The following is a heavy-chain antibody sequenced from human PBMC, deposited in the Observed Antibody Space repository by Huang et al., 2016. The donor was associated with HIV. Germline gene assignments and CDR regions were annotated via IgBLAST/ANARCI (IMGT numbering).Heavy chain of an antibody. CDR1: GGSISTHY. V-gene: IGHV4-59*11. Sequence: QVQLQESGPGLVKPSETLSLTCTVSGGSISTHYWSWSRQPPGKGLEWIGSIDYSGSTNDRPSLKCLVTILLDTSKTQFSLRLNSVTAADTAMYYCARDHHDFWRGYRRMYFFDHWGQGTLVTVSS. D-gene: IGHD3-3*01. CDR2: IDYSGST. CDR3: ARDHHDFWRGYRRMYFFDH. J-gene: IGHJ4*02.